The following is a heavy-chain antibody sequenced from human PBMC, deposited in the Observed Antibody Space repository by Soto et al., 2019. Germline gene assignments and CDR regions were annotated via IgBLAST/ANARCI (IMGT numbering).Heavy chain of an antibody. J-gene: IGHJ4*02. Sequence: QVQLVQSGAEVKNPGASVKVSCKASGYTFTTFGISWVRQAPGQGLEWMGWISTYTGNTNYIQKPQGRVTMTTDTSTSTAFMELRSLNSDDTAFYYCAREYCSADRCYGGDYWGPGTLVTVST. CDR1: GYTFTTFG. V-gene: IGHV1-18*01. D-gene: IGHD2-15*01. CDR3: AREYCSADRCYGGDY. CDR2: ISTYTGNT.